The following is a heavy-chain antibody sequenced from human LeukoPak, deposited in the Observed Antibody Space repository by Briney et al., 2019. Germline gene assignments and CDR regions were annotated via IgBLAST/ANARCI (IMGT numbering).Heavy chain of an antibody. CDR2: INAYNGKT. V-gene: IGHV1-18*01. CDR1: GFTFTSNG. CDR3: ARDSHDYCDC. Sequence: EASVKVSCKTSGFTFTSNGISWVRQAPGQGLEWMGWINAYNGKTNYPQKFQDRVTMTTDTSTSTAYLELRNLRSDDTAVYYCARDSHDYCDCWGQGTLVTVSS. J-gene: IGHJ4*02.